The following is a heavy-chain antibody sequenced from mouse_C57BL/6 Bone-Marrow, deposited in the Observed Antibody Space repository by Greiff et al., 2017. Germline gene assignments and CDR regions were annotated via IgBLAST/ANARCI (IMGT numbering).Heavy chain of an antibody. CDR1: GYAFSSYW. D-gene: IGHD2-5*01. CDR2: IYPGDGDT. CDR3: ARGRASYYSKVFFDY. V-gene: IGHV1-80*01. Sequence: QVQLQQSGAELVKPGASVKISCKASGYAFSSYWMNWVKQRPGKGLEWIGQIYPGDGDTNYNGKFKGKATLTADKSSSTAYMQLSSLTSEDSAVYFCARGRASYYSKVFFDYWGQGTTLTVSS. J-gene: IGHJ2*01.